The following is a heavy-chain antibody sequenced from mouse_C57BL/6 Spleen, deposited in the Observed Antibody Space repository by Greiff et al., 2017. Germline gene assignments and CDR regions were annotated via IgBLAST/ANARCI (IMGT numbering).Heavy chain of an antibody. CDR1: GYSFTDYT. D-gene: IGHD2-1*01. J-gene: IGHJ3*01. Sequence: VQLQQSGPELVKPGASVKISCKASGYSFTDYTMNWVKQSNGKSLEWIGVINPNYGTTSYNQKFKGKATLTVDQSSSTAYMQLNSLTSEDSAVYDCARSEIYDGNYVLADWGQGTLVTVSA. CDR2: INPNYGTT. V-gene: IGHV1-39*01. CDR3: ARSEIYDGNYVLAD.